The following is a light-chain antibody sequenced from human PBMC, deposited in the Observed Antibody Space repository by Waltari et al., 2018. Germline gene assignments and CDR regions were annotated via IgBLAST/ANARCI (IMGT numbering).Light chain of an antibody. CDR3: QQSDTVPWT. Sequence: ETVLTQSPGTLSLSPGEKATLSCRASQSVRNNYLAWYQQHTGQAPSICIGGTSSRDTGFPARFSGSGSGTDFTLTISSLEPEDFAIYYCQQSDTVPWTFGPGTMVDIK. J-gene: IGKJ1*01. V-gene: IGKV3-20*01. CDR2: GTS. CDR1: QSVRNNY.